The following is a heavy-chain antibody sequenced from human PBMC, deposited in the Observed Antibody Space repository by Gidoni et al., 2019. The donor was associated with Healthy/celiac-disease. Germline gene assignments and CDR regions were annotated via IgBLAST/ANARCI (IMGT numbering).Heavy chain of an antibody. Sequence: EVQLLDSGGGLVQPGGSLRLSCAASGFTFSSYAMSWVRQAPGKGLEWVSAISGRGGSTYYADSVKGRFTISRENSKNTLYLQMNSLRAEDTAVYYCATTSTVTTSYFDYWGQGTLVTVSS. CDR3: ATTSTVTTSYFDY. CDR2: ISGRGGST. D-gene: IGHD4-17*01. J-gene: IGHJ4*02. V-gene: IGHV3-23*01. CDR1: GFTFSSYA.